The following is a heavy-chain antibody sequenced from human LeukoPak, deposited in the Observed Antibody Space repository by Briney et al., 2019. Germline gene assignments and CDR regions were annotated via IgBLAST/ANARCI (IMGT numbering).Heavy chain of an antibody. J-gene: IGHJ4*02. Sequence: SETLSLTCAVSGYSISSGYYWGWIRQPPGKGLEWIGSIYHSGSTYYNPSLKSRVTIPVDTSKNQFSLKLSSVTAADTAVYYCARNSGSYDVDYWGQGTLVTVSS. CDR1: GYSISSGYY. V-gene: IGHV4-38-2*01. CDR2: IYHSGST. D-gene: IGHD1-26*01. CDR3: ARNSGSYDVDY.